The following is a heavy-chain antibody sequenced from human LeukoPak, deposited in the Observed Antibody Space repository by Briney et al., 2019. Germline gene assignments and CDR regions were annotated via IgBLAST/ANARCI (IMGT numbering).Heavy chain of an antibody. Sequence: GGSLRLSCAASGFTFSNAWMSWVRQAPGKGLEWAAVISYDGSNKYYADSVKGRFTISRDNSKNTLYLQMNSLRVEDTAVYYCARDDDYDDHNTFDMWGHGTMVTVSS. D-gene: IGHD4-17*01. J-gene: IGHJ3*02. CDR3: ARDDDYDDHNTFDM. CDR1: GFTFSNAW. CDR2: ISYDGSNK. V-gene: IGHV3-30*03.